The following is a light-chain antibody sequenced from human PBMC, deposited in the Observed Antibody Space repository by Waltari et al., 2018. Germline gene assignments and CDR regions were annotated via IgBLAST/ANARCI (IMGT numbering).Light chain of an antibody. CDR1: QSVSSN. V-gene: IGKV3-15*01. J-gene: IGKJ2*01. CDR3: QQYNNWPPYT. CDR2: GAS. Sequence: EIVMTQSPATLSVSPGERATLSCRASQSVSSNLAWYQQQPGQAPQLLIYGASTRATGIPSRFSGSGSGTEFTLTISSLQSEDFAVYYCQQYNNWPPYTFGQGTKLEIK.